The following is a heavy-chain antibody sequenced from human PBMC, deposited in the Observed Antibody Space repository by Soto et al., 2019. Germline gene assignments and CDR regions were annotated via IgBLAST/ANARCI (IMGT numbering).Heavy chain of an antibody. CDR3: ARDLGYYDSSGYFDY. CDR1: GFTFSDYY. J-gene: IGHJ4*02. D-gene: IGHD3-22*01. V-gene: IGHV3-11*01. Sequence: GGSLRLSCTASGFTFSDYYMSWIRQAPGKGLEWVSYIGSSDDIISYADSVTGRFTISRDNAHNSLYLQVNRLRDEDTAVYYCARDLGYYDSSGYFDYWGQGTLVTVSA. CDR2: IGSSDDII.